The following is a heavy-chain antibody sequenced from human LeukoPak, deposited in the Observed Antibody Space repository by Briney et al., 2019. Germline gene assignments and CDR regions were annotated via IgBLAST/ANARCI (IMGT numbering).Heavy chain of an antibody. CDR1: GYTFTGYY. D-gene: IGHD3-22*01. Sequence: ASVKVSCKASGYTFTGYYMHWVRQAPGQGLEWMGWINPNSGGTNYAQKFQGRVTMTRDTSTSTVYMELSSLRSEDTAVYYCARNAWYYDSSGYYFLDYWGQGTLVTVSS. CDR2: INPNSGGT. J-gene: IGHJ4*02. V-gene: IGHV1-2*02. CDR3: ARNAWYYDSSGYYFLDY.